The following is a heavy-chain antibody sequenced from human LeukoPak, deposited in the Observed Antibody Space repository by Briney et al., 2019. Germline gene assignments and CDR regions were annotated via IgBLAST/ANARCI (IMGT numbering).Heavy chain of an antibody. CDR3: ARSVLY. V-gene: IGHV4-38-2*01. CDR2: IHHSGTT. J-gene: IGHJ4*02. CDR1: GYSISSGYY. Sequence: SETLSLTCAVSGYSISSGYYWGWIRQPPGKGLEWIGSIHHSGTTYYNPSLKSRVSISVDTSKNQLSLKLISVTAADTAVYYCARSVLYWGQGTLVTVSS.